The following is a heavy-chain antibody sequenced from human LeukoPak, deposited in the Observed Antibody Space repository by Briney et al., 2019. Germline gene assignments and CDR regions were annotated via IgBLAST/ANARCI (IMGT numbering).Heavy chain of an antibody. D-gene: IGHD6-6*01. CDR1: GGSISSYY. CDR2: IYYSGST. J-gene: IGHJ4*02. CDR3: AGSIAARHYFDY. Sequence: SETLSLTCTVSGGSISSYYWSWLRQPPGKGLEWIGYIYYSGSTNYNPSLKSRVTISVDTSKNQFSLKLSSVTAADTAVYYCAGSIAARHYFDYWGQGTLVTVSS. V-gene: IGHV4-59*01.